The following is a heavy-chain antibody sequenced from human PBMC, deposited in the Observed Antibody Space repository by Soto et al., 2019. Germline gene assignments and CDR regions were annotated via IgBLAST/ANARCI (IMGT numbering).Heavy chain of an antibody. CDR3: ARDDDYPDNGLDY. CDR2: IVKEGTQT. J-gene: IGHJ4*02. V-gene: IGHV3-33*05. D-gene: IGHD4-17*01. CDR1: GLTFSAYG. Sequence: QVQLVESGGGVVQPGGSLTLSCAASGLTFSAYGMHLDRQAPGAGLQWLTVIVKEGTQTHYAESVKGRFTVSRDNSKNTLYMEMNNLRAEDTAVYFCARDDDYPDNGLDYWGQGTLVSVSS.